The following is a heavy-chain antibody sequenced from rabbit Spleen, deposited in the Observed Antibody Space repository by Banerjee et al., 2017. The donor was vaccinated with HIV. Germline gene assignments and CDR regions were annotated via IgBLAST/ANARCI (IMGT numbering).Heavy chain of an antibody. CDR3: ARGSGYVWGYFNL. V-gene: IGHV1S45*01. CDR1: GFDFSSNA. CDR2: IDASTSSSA. D-gene: IGHD1-1*01. Sequence: QEQLVESGGGLVQPEGSLTLTCKASGFDFSSNAMCWVRQAPGKGLEWIACIDASTSSSAYYASWAKGRFTISKTSSTTVTLQVTSLTAADTATYFCARGSGYVWGYFNLWGQGTLVTVS. J-gene: IGHJ4*01.